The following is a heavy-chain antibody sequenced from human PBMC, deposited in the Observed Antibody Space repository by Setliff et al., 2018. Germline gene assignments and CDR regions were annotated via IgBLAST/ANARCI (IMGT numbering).Heavy chain of an antibody. Sequence: GGSLRLSCVAYEFTFSTYSMHWVRQAPGKGLEWVSSISPRSIYIYYADSVRGRFTISRDNAQNSLYLQMNTLGAEDTAIYFCARSENCGSTHCSPYDYWGQGALVTVSS. J-gene: IGHJ4*02. CDR2: ISPRSIYI. CDR1: EFTFSTYS. CDR3: ARSENCGSTHCSPYDY. V-gene: IGHV3-21*01. D-gene: IGHD2-2*01.